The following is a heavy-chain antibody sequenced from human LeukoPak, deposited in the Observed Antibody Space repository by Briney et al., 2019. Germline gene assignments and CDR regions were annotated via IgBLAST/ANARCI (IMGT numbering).Heavy chain of an antibody. D-gene: IGHD2-15*01. V-gene: IGHV1-46*02. J-gene: IGHJ3*01. CDR3: AAGSDLYGFDL. Sequence: ASVKVSCKASGYTFNSSYMHWVRQAPGQGLEWMGIINLSDDSTRYAQKFQQRVTFTRDMSTTTAYMELSSLRSDDTAVYYCAAGSDLYGFDLWGQGTMVTVSS. CDR2: INLSDDST. CDR1: GYTFNSSY.